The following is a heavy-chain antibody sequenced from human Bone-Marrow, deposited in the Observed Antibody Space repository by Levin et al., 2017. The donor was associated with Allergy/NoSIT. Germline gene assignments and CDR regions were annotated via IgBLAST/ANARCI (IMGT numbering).Heavy chain of an antibody. V-gene: IGHV4-30-2*01. CDR3: VRGNHYGGNRHFDQ. CDR1: GGSITRDNYS. CDR2: THHSGSK. J-gene: IGHJ4*02. D-gene: IGHD4-23*01. Sequence: SETLSLTCAVSGGSITRDNYSWGWIRQPPGKGLEWIGYTHHSGSKAYSPSLKTRVTVSVDRSKNQFSLELRSVTAADTAIYYCVRGNHYGGNRHFDQWGQGTLVTVSS.